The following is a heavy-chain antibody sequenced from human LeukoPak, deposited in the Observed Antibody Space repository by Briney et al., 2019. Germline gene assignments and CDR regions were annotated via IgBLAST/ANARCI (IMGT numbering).Heavy chain of an antibody. CDR2: IRYDGTNK. V-gene: IGHV3-30*02. CDR3: ATDGTNYDLDY. CDR1: GFTFSNYG. J-gene: IGHJ4*02. Sequence: GGSLRLSCAASGFTFSNYGIHWVRQTPGKGLEWVAFIRYDGTNKYYADSVKGRFTISRDNSKNTLYLQMNGLRADDTAVYYCATDGTNYDLDYWGQGTLVTVSS. D-gene: IGHD1-14*01.